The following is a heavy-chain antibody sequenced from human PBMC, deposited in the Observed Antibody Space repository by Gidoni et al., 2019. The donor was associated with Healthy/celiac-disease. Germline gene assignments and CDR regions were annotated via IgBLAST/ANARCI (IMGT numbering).Heavy chain of an antibody. J-gene: IGHJ3*02. V-gene: IGHV3-13*01. CDR1: GFTFSSYD. D-gene: IGHD1-26*01. CDR2: IGTAGDT. Sequence: EVQLVESGGGLVQPGGSLRLSCPASGFTFSSYDMHWVRQATGKGLEWVSAIGTAGDTYYPGSVKGRFTISRENAKNSLYLQMNSLRAGDTAVYYCARDSGSSHAFDIWGQGTMVTVSS. CDR3: ARDSGSSHAFDI.